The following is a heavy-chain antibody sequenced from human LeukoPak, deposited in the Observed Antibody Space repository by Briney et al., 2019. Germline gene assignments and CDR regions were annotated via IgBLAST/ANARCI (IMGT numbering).Heavy chain of an antibody. CDR1: GFTVSSNY. CDR2: IYSGGNT. J-gene: IGHJ5*02. Sequence: PGGSLRLSCAASGFTVSSNYMSWVRQAPGKGLEWVSVIYSGGNTYYADSVKGRFSISRDNSKNTLYLQMNSLRAEDTAVYYCARTHDYGDYRNPPWFDPWGQGTLVTVSS. D-gene: IGHD4-17*01. V-gene: IGHV3-53*01. CDR3: ARTHDYGDYRNPPWFDP.